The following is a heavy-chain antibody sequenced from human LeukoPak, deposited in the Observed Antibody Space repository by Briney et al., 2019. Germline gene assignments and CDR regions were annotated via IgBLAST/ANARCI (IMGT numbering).Heavy chain of an antibody. CDR1: GYSFTSYW. CDR2: IYPGDSDT. D-gene: IGHD6-6*01. V-gene: IGHV5-51*01. J-gene: IGHJ3*02. CDR3: ARPLSSSGSFPDAFDI. Sequence: GESLKISCKGSGYSFTSYWIGWVRQMPGKGLEWMGIIYPGDSDTRYSPSFQGQVTTSADKSIGTAYLQWSSLKASDTAMFYCARPLSSSGSFPDAFDIWGQGTMVTVSS.